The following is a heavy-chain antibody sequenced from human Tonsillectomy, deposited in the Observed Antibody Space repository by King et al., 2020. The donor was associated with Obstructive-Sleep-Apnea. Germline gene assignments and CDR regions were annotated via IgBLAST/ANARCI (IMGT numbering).Heavy chain of an antibody. CDR2: ISYDGGKK. J-gene: IGHJ6*02. D-gene: IGHD6-13*01. CDR3: VRGSEEQLVPYYYYGMDV. CDR1: GFPVSRFS. V-gene: IGHV3-30-3*01. Sequence: VQLVESGGGVVQPGRSLRLSCAASGFPVSRFSIQWVRQAPGKGLEWVAVISYDGGKKYYADSVKGRFTISRDNSKNTLFLQMNSLRVEDTALYYCVRGSEEQLVPYYYYGMDVWGQGTTVTVSS.